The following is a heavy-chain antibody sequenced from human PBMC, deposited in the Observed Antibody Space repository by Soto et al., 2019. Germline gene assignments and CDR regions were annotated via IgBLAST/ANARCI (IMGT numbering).Heavy chain of an antibody. CDR2: IIPILGIA. J-gene: IGHJ6*02. D-gene: IGHD6-6*01. Sequence: ASVKVSCKASGGTFSSYAISWVRQAPGQGLEWMGGIIPILGIANYAQKFQGRVTITADKSTSTAYMELSSLRSEDTAVYYCASCGYSSSSEVGDYYYGMDVWGQGTTVTVS. CDR3: ASCGYSSSSEVGDYYYGMDV. CDR1: GGTFSSYA. V-gene: IGHV1-69*10.